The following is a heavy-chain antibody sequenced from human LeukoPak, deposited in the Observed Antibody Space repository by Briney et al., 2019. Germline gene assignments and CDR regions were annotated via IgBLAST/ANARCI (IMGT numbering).Heavy chain of an antibody. D-gene: IGHD5-18*01. V-gene: IGHV1-46*01. J-gene: IGHJ6*03. CDR2: INPSGGST. CDR3: ARDLIQLWSPYYYYMDV. Sequence: GASAKVSCKASGYTFTRYYMHWVRQAPGQVLEWMGIINPSGGSTSYAQKFQGRVTMTRDMSTSTVYMELSSLRSEDTAVYYCARDLIQLWSPYYYYMDVWGKGTTVTVSS. CDR1: GYTFTRYY.